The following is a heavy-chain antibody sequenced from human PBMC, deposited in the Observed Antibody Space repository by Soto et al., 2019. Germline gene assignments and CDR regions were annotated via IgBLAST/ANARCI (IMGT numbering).Heavy chain of an antibody. CDR1: GGSISSYY. V-gene: IGHV4-59*08. CDR3: ARHGNYDFWSGYYDAFDI. CDR2: IYYSGST. D-gene: IGHD3-3*01. Sequence: SETLSLTCTVSGGSISSYYWSWIRQPPGKGLEWIEYIYYSGSTNYNPSLKSRVTISVDTSKNQFSLKLSSVTAADTAVYYCARHGNYDFWSGYYDAFDIWGQGTMVTVSS. J-gene: IGHJ3*02.